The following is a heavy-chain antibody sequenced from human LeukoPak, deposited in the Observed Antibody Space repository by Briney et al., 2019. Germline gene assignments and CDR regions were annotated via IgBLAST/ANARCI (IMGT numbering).Heavy chain of an antibody. CDR1: GFTFSSYA. V-gene: IGHV3-23*01. Sequence: GGSLRLSCAASGFTFSSYAMSWVRQAPGKGLEWVSAISGSGGTTYYADSVKGRFTISRDNSKDTLYLQMNSLRAEDTAVYYCAKGGKWDVTPFDYWGQGTLVTVSS. CDR3: AKGGKWDVTPFDY. CDR2: ISGSGGTT. J-gene: IGHJ4*02. D-gene: IGHD1-26*01.